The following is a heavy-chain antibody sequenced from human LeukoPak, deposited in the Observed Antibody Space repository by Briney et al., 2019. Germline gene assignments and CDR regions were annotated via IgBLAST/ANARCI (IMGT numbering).Heavy chain of an antibody. CDR2: ISSSGSTI. D-gene: IGHD2-2*02. Sequence: PGGSLRLSCAASGFTFSDYYMSWIRQAPGKGLEWVSYISSSGSTIYYADSVKGRLTISRDNAKNSLYLQMNSLRAEDTAVYYCAKDHCNSTTCYIWEYYFDYWGQGTLVAVSS. CDR3: AKDHCNSTTCYIWEYYFDY. J-gene: IGHJ4*02. CDR1: GFTFSDYY. V-gene: IGHV3-11*01.